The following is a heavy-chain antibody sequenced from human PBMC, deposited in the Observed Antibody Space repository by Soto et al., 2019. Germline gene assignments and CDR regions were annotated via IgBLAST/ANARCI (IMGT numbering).Heavy chain of an antibody. CDR3: ARKFSGLYSGSGH. CDR2: IYYGGT. V-gene: IGHV4-59*01. Sequence: SETLSLTCTVSGDSISNYYWNRIRQPPGKGLEWIGSIYYGGTSYNPSLKSRVTISIDTSKNHFSLKLGSVTAADTAVYYCARKFSGLYSGSGHWGEGILVNVSS. J-gene: IGHJ4*02. D-gene: IGHD6-19*01. CDR1: GDSISNYY.